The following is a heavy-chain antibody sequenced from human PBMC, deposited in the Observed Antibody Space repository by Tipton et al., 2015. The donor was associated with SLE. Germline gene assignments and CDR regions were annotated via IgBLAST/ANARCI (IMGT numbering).Heavy chain of an antibody. Sequence: GAEVKKPGASVKVSCKASGYTFTNYGISWVRQAPGQGLEWMGWISGDNDNTNYAQRLQGRVTMTTDTSTSTAYMELRSLTSDDTAVYYCTRADCGGDCYSPWFDPWGQGTQVTVSS. CDR1: GYTFTNYG. D-gene: IGHD2-21*01. V-gene: IGHV1-18*01. CDR3: TRADCGGDCYSPWFDP. J-gene: IGHJ5*02. CDR2: ISGDNDNT.